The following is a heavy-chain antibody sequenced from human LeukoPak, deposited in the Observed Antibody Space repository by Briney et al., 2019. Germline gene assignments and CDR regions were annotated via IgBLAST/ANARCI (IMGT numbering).Heavy chain of an antibody. CDR1: GDSISSYY. D-gene: IGHD3-16*01. V-gene: IGHV4-59*01. Sequence: SETLSLTCTVSGDSISSYYWSWIRQPPGKGLEWIGYISSSGSTIYNPSLKSRVTISVDTSKNQCSLKLSSVTDADTAVYYCARATSYITSFDYWGRGTLVTVSS. CDR3: ARATSYITSFDY. J-gene: IGHJ4*02. CDR2: ISSSGST.